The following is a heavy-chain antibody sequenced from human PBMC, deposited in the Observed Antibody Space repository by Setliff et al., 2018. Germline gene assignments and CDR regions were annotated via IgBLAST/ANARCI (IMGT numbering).Heavy chain of an antibody. V-gene: IGHV1-18*01. D-gene: IGHD2-15*01. J-gene: IGHJ4*02. CDR2: ITAYDGNT. CDR3: TRGPKDFVVLEAAACFDF. Sequence: ASVKVSCKTSSYTFTNYGINWVRQAPGRGLEWMGWITAYDGNTHYAQKFQGRVTMTADASTSTANMELRGLRSDDTAVYYCTRGPKDFVVLEAAACFDFWGQGTLVTVSS. CDR1: SYTFTNYG.